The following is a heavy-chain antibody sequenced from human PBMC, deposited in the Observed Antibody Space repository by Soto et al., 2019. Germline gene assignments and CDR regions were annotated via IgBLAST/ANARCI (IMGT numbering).Heavy chain of an antibody. V-gene: IGHV4-59*12. J-gene: IGHJ3*02. Sequence: SETLSLTCTVSGGSISSYYWSWIRQPPGKGLEWIGYIYYSGSTNYNPSLKSRVTISVDTSKNQFSLKLSSVTAADTAVYYCARDPVPAIRHHAFDIWGQGTMVTISS. CDR1: GGSISSYY. D-gene: IGHD2-2*01. CDR3: ARDPVPAIRHHAFDI. CDR2: IYYSGST.